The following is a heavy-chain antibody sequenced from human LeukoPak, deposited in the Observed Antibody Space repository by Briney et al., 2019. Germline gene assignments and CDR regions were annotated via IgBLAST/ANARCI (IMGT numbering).Heavy chain of an antibody. CDR2: IRYDGSNK. V-gene: IGHV3-30*02. CDR1: GFTFSDYG. Sequence: HPGGSLRLSCAASGFTFSDYGMHWVRQAPGKGLEGVAFIRYDGSNKYYADSVKGRFTISRDNSKNTLYLQMNSLRAEDTAVYYCAKDRCSNGIGCYYYYMDVWGKGTTVTISS. CDR3: AKDRCSNGIGCYYYYMDV. J-gene: IGHJ6*03. D-gene: IGHD2-8*01.